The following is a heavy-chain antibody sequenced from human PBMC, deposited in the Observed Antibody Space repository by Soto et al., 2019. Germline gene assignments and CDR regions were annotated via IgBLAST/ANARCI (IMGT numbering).Heavy chain of an antibody. CDR3: TRETMIRGVIYYYYGMDV. CDR1: GFTFSGSA. Sequence: GGSLRLSCAASGFTFSGSAMHWVRQASGKGLEWVGRIRSKANSYATAYAASVKGRFTISRDDSKNTAYLQMNSLKTEDTAVYYCTRETMIRGVIYYYYGMDVWGQGTTVTVSS. CDR2: IRSKANSYAT. J-gene: IGHJ6*02. V-gene: IGHV3-73*01. D-gene: IGHD3-10*01.